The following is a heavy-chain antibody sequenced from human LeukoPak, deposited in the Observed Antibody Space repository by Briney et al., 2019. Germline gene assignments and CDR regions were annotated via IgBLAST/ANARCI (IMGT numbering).Heavy chain of an antibody. Sequence: PGGSLRLSCAASGFTFSSYDMHWVRQAPGKGLEYVSAISSNGGSTYYANSVKGRFTISRDNSKNTLNLQMGTLRAEAMAVYLCARDHGGGGDSKNWGRGTLVTVSS. J-gene: IGHJ4*02. D-gene: IGHD2-21*01. CDR2: ISSNGGST. CDR1: GFTFSSYD. V-gene: IGHV3-64*01. CDR3: ARDHGGGGDSKN.